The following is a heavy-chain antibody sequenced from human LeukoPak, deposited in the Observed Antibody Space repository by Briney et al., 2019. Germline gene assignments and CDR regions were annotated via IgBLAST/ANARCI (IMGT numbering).Heavy chain of an antibody. V-gene: IGHV4-59*08. J-gene: IGHJ4*02. Sequence: SETLSLTGTGSGGSISSYYWSWHRQPPGQGLVWIGYIYYSGSTNYNPSLKSRVTIAVDTSKNQFSLKLSSVTAADTAVYYWARRNSIAVAGTKERYYFDYWGQGTLVTVSS. CDR1: GGSISSYY. CDR3: ARRNSIAVAGTKERYYFDY. D-gene: IGHD6-19*01. CDR2: IYYSGST.